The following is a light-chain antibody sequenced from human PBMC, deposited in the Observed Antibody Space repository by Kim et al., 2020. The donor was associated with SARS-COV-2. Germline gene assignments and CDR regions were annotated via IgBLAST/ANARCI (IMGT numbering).Light chain of an antibody. V-gene: IGKV3-11*01. CDR3: QHRNNWPPTWT. CDR2: GAS. CDR1: QTIGTY. J-gene: IGKJ1*01. Sequence: EIVLTQSPATLSLSPGKRATLSCRASQTIGTYLAWYQQKPGQAPRLLIHGASNRTTGVPARFSGSGSGADFTLSVSSLQPEDSAVYYCQHRNNWPPTWTFGQGTRVEIK.